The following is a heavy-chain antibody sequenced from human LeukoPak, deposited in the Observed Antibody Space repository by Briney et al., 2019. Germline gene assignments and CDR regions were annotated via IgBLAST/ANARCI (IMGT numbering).Heavy chain of an antibody. J-gene: IGHJ3*02. D-gene: IGHD3-22*01. CDR3: ARGDSYGPSGYYYDSSGYYSDADDAFDI. Sequence: SETLSLTCAVYGGSFSGYYWSWIRQPPGKGLVWIGEINHSGSTNYNPSLKSRVTISVDTSKNQFSLKLSSVTAADTAVYYCARGDSYGPSGYYYDSSGYYSDADDAFDIWGQGTMVTVSS. CDR1: GGSFSGYY. CDR2: INHSGST. V-gene: IGHV4-34*01.